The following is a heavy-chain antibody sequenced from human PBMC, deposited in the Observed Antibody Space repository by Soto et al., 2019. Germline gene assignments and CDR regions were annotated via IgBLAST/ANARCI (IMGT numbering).Heavy chain of an antibody. CDR2: ISAYNGNT. J-gene: IGHJ3*02. CDR1: GYTFTSYG. CDR3: ARNDYGDYDVALDI. V-gene: IGHV1-18*01. Sequence: ASVKVSCKASGYTFTSYGITWVRQAPGQGLEWMGWISAYNGNTNYAQKLQGRVTMTTDTSTSTAYMELRSLRSDDTAVYYCARNDYGDYDVALDIWGQGTMVTVSS. D-gene: IGHD4-17*01.